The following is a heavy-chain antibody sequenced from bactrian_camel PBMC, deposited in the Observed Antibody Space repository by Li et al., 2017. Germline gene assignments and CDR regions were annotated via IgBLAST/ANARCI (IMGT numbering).Heavy chain of an antibody. CDR1: GFTFSSYA. J-gene: IGHJ4*01. Sequence: VQLVESGGGLAQPGGSLRLSCAASGFTFSSYAMSWVRQAPGQGLEWVSTVNSGGNTYYTDSVKGRFTISRDNAKNTVYLQLNSLNTEDMAMYYCATGLLADHGLGLGTQVTVS. D-gene: IGHD5*01. CDR2: VNSGGNT. V-gene: IGHV3S40*01.